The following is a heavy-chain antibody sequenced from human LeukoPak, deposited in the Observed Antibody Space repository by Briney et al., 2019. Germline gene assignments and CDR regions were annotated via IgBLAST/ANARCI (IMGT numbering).Heavy chain of an antibody. CDR2: ISGSGGST. V-gene: IGHV3-23*01. Sequence: GGSLRLFCAASGFTFSSYAMSWVRQAPGKGLEWVSAISGSGGSTYYADSVKGRFTISRDNSKNTLYLQMNSLRAEDTAVYYCAKGTSPRGAQWLVRRYYYYGMDVWGQGTTVTVSS. J-gene: IGHJ6*02. D-gene: IGHD6-19*01. CDR3: AKGTSPRGAQWLVRRYYYYGMDV. CDR1: GFTFSSYA.